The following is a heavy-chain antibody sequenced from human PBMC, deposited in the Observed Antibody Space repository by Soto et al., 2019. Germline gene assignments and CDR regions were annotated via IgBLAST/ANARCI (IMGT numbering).Heavy chain of an antibody. J-gene: IGHJ4*02. CDR3: ARGVHYDSSGYYYSY. D-gene: IGHD3-22*01. CDR1: GGTFSTYA. V-gene: IGHV1-69*01. Sequence: QVQLVQSGAEVKKPGSSVKVSCKASGGTFSTYAIDWVRQAPGQGLEWMGGIIPLFGTAKYAQNFQGRITITADQSTNPAYMELRSLRSQDTAVYYCARGVHYDSSGYYYSYWGQGTLVTVSS. CDR2: IIPLFGTA.